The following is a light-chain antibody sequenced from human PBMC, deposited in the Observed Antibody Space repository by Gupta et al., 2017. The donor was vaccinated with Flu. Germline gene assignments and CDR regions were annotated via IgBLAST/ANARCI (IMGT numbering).Light chain of an antibody. J-gene: IGKJ1*01. CDR1: QSVSSY. CDR2: AAS. V-gene: IGKV1-39*01. CDR3: QQTDNTPWT. Sequence: PSSLSASVRDKVTITCRASQSVSSYLTWYQQIPGKAPNVLIYAASSLQSGVPSRFIGSGSGTDFTLTISGLQPEDSAIYYCQQTDNTPWTFGQGTKVEIK.